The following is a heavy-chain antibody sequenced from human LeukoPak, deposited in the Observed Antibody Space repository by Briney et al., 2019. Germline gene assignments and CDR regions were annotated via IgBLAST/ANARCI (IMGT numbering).Heavy chain of an antibody. D-gene: IGHD3-10*01. J-gene: IGHJ4*02. CDR1: GFTFSNYA. CDR3: VKDRTGTYTLDY. CDR2: ISDDGSRQ. V-gene: IGHV3-30-3*01. Sequence: HPGGSLRLSCAATGFTFSNYAIHWGRQALGKGLEWVAFISDDGSRQHYADSVKGRFTISRDNSKNTLNLQMNSLRAEDTAVYYCVKDRTGTYTLDYWGQGTLVTVSS.